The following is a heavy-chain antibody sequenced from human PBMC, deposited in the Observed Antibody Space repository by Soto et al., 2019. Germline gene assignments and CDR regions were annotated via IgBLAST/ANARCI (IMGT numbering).Heavy chain of an antibody. D-gene: IGHD2-8*01. Sequence: ASVKVSCKASGYTFTGYYMHWVRQAPGQGLEWKGWINPNSGGTNYAQKFQGWVTMTRDTSISTAYMELSRLRSDDTAVYYCARDVEMATNSGLMDYYYGMDVWGQGTTVTVSS. CDR1: GYTFTGYY. V-gene: IGHV1-2*04. J-gene: IGHJ6*02. CDR2: INPNSGGT. CDR3: ARDVEMATNSGLMDYYYGMDV.